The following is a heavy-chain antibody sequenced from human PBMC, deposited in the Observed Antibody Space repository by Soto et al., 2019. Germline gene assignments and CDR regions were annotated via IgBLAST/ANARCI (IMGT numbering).Heavy chain of an antibody. J-gene: IGHJ6*02. V-gene: IGHV1-69*01. CDR2: IIPIFGTA. CDR3: ARGPSPHCSSTSCYYYYGMDV. CDR1: GGTFSSYA. D-gene: IGHD2-2*01. Sequence: QVRLVQSGAEVKKPGSSVKVSCKASGGTFSSYAISWVRQAPGKGLEWMGGIIPIFGTANYEQKFQGRVTITADESTSTAYMELSSLRSEDTAVYYCARGPSPHCSSTSCYYYYGMDVWGQGTTVTVSS.